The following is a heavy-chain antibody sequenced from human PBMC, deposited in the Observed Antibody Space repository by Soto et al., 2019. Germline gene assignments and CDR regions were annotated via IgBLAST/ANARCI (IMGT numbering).Heavy chain of an antibody. CDR2: IYHSGST. CDR3: ARGQVVAAQH. J-gene: IGHJ4*02. Sequence: QXQLXESGSGLVKPSQTLSLTCAVSGGSISSGGYSWSWIRQPPGKGLEWIGYIYHSGSTYYNPSLKSRVTISVDRSKNQFSLKLSSVTAADTAVYYCARGQVVAAQHWGQGTLVTVSS. D-gene: IGHD2-15*01. V-gene: IGHV4-30-2*01. CDR1: GGSISSGGYS.